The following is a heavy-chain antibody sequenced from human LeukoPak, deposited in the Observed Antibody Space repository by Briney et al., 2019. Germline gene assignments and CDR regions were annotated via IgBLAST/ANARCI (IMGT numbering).Heavy chain of an antibody. J-gene: IGHJ4*02. D-gene: IGHD1-7*01. CDR3: ARQQGGWNWNYGLVDY. Sequence: GESLQISCKASGSSFTSYWIGWVRQMPGKGLEWMGIIYPGDSDTRYSPSFQGQVTISADKSISTAYLQWSSLKASDTAMYYCARQQGGWNWNYGLVDYWGQGTLVTVSS. V-gene: IGHV5-51*01. CDR1: GSSFTSYW. CDR2: IYPGDSDT.